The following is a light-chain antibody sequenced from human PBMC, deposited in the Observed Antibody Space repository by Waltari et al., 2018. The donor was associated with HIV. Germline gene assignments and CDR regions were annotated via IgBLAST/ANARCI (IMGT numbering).Light chain of an antibody. Sequence: QSVLTQPPSVSGAPGQRVTISCTGSSSNIGAGYDVHWYQQLPGTAPKLLIFGNSNRPSGGPARFSGSKSGTSASLAITGLRAEDEADYYCQSYDSSLSGATVFGTGTKVTV. V-gene: IGLV1-40*01. CDR2: GNS. J-gene: IGLJ1*01. CDR3: QSYDSSLSGATV. CDR1: SSNIGAGYD.